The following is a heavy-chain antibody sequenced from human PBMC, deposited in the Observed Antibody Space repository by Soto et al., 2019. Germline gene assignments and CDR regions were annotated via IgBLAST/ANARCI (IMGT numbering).Heavy chain of an antibody. D-gene: IGHD2-15*01. CDR1: GGTFSSYA. Sequence: GASVKVSCKASGGTFSSYAISWVRQAPGQGLEWMGGIIPIFGTANYAQKFQGRVTITADESTSTAYMELSSLRSEDTAMYYCARDLLLLGYFDYWGQGTLVTVSS. J-gene: IGHJ4*03. CDR3: ARDLLLLGYFDY. V-gene: IGHV1-69*13. CDR2: IIPIFGTA.